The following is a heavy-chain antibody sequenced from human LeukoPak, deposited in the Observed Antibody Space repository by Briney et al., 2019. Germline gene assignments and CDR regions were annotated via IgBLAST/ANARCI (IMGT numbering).Heavy chain of an antibody. CDR1: GYTLTELS. V-gene: IGHV1-24*01. J-gene: IGHJ3*02. CDR3: ASGSYYGSGSPHAFDI. CDR2: FDPEDGET. Sequence: ASVKVSCKVSGYTLTELSMHWVRQAPGKGLEWMGGFDPEDGETIYAQKFQGRVTMTEDTSTDTAYMELGSLRSEDTAVYYCASGSYYGSGSPHAFDIWGQGTMVTVSS. D-gene: IGHD3-10*01.